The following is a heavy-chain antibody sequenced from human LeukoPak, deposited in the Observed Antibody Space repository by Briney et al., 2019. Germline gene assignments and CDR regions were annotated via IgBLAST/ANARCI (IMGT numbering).Heavy chain of an antibody. CDR2: INHSGST. J-gene: IGHJ4*02. CDR1: GGSSISAIYY. CDR3: ARGRSVVAAAVDY. D-gene: IGHD2-15*01. V-gene: IGHV4-34*01. Sequence: PSETLSLTCSVSGGSSISAIYYWSWIRQPPGKGLEWIGEINHSGSTNYNPSLKSRVTISVDTSKNQFSLKLSSVTAADTAVYYCARGRSVVAAAVDYWGQGTLVTVSS.